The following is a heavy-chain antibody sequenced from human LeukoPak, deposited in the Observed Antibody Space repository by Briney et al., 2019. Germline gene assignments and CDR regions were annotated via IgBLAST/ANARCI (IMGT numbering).Heavy chain of an antibody. D-gene: IGHD6-6*01. V-gene: IGHV1-46*01. CDR1: GYIFTSHY. CDR3: ARAYSSSPPFDY. J-gene: IGHJ4*02. Sequence: ASVKVSCKASGYIFTSHYMHWVRQAPGQGLEWMGMINPSGGSTSYAQKFQGRVTMTRDTSTSTVYLELSSLRSEDTAVYYCARAYSSSPPFDYWGQGTLVTVSS. CDR2: INPSGGST.